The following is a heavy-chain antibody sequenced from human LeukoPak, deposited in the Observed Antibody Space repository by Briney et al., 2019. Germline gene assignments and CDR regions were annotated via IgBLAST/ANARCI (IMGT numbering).Heavy chain of an antibody. CDR2: ISYDGSNK. CDR1: GFTFSSYA. J-gene: IGHJ4*02. CDR3: ARGFLTIVVVTAPLFDY. V-gene: IGHV3-30-3*01. D-gene: IGHD2-21*02. Sequence: GRSLRLSCAASGFTFSSYAMHWVRQAPGKGLEWVAVISYDGSNKYYADSVKGRFTISRDNSKNTLYLQMNSLRAEDTAVYYCARGFLTIVVVTAPLFDYWGQGTLVTVSS.